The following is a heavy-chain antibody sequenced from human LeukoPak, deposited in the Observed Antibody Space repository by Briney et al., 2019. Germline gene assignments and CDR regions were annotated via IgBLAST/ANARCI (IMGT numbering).Heavy chain of an antibody. V-gene: IGHV1-69*04. D-gene: IGHD6-13*01. J-gene: IGHJ4*02. Sequence: SVKVSCKASGGTFSSYAISWVRQAPGQGLEWMGRIIPILGIASYAQKFQGRVTITADKSTSTAYMELSSLRSEDTAVYYCARDSPYSSSWYVFGRSQGLDYWGQGTLVTVSS. CDR3: ARDSPYSSSWYVFGRSQGLDY. CDR2: IIPILGIA. CDR1: GGTFSSYA.